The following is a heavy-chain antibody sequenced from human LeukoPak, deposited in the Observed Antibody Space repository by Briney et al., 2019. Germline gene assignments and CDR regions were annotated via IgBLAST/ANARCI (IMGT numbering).Heavy chain of an antibody. CDR1: GGSFSGYY. CDR2: INHSGST. D-gene: IGHD2-2*01. Sequence: SETLSLTCAVYGGSFSGYYWSWIRQPPGKGLEWIGEINHSGSTNYNPSLKSRVTISVDTSKNQFSLKLSSVTAADTAVYYCARGSNVVVPAAMFQFDYWGQGTQVTVSS. J-gene: IGHJ4*02. CDR3: ARGSNVVVPAAMFQFDY. V-gene: IGHV4-34*01.